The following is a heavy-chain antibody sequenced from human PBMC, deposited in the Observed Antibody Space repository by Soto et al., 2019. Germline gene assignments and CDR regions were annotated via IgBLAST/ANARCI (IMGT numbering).Heavy chain of an antibody. Sequence: SETLSLTCAVSGGSISSSNWWSWVRQPPGKGLEWIGEVYHSGSTNYNPSLKSRVTISVDKSKNQFSLKLSSVTAADTAVYYCARDRFVVITGGRYFDYWGQGTLVTVSS. CDR2: VYHSGST. J-gene: IGHJ4*02. CDR1: GGSISSSNW. D-gene: IGHD3-22*01. V-gene: IGHV4-4*02. CDR3: ARDRFVVITGGRYFDY.